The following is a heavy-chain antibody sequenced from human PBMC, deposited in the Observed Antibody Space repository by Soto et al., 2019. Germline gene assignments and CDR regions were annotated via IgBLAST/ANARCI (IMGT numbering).Heavy chain of an antibody. J-gene: IGHJ5*02. V-gene: IGHV6-1*01. CDR3: ARDHGYSSSWYRKNWFDP. CDR1: GDSVSSNSAA. D-gene: IGHD6-13*01. Sequence: PSQTLSLTCAISGDSVSSNSAAWNWIRQSPSRGLEWLGRTYYRSKWYNDYAVSVKSRITINPDTSKNQFSLQLNSVTPEDTAVYYCARDHGYSSSWYRKNWFDPWGQGTLVTVSS. CDR2: TYYRSKWYN.